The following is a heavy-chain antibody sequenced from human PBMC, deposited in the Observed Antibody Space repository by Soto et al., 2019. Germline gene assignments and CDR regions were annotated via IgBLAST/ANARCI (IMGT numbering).Heavy chain of an antibody. D-gene: IGHD1-26*01. CDR1: GFSLSTSGMC. Sequence: SGPTLVNPTQTLTLTCTFWGFSLSTSGMCVSWIRQPPGKALEWLALIDWDDDKYYSTSLKTRLTISKDTSKNQVVLTMTNMDPVDTATYYCARIRVGAYYYYGMDVWGQGTTVTVS. V-gene: IGHV2-70*01. CDR3: ARIRVGAYYYYGMDV. J-gene: IGHJ6*02. CDR2: IDWDDDK.